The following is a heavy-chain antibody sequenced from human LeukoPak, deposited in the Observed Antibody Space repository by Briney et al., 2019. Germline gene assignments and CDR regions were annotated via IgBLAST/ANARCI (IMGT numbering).Heavy chain of an antibody. D-gene: IGHD3-16*01. Sequence: ASVKVSCKASGYTFTSYYMHWVRQAPGQGLEWMGIINPSGGSTSYAQKFQGRVTMTRDTSTSTVYMELSSLRSEDTAVYYCASVIMITFGGVSDDAFDIWDQGTMVTVSS. CDR3: ASVIMITFGGVSDDAFDI. CDR1: GYTFTSYY. V-gene: IGHV1-46*01. CDR2: INPSGGST. J-gene: IGHJ3*02.